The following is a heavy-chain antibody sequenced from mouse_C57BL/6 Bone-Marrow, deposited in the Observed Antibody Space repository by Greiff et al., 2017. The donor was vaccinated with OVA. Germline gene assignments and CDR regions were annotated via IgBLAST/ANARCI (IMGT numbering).Heavy chain of an antibody. J-gene: IGHJ3*01. CDR1: GFNIKDDY. CDR3: TNGGYGGFAY. CDR2: IDPENGDT. D-gene: IGHD2-2*01. Sequence: EVQLQQSGAELVRPGASVKLSCTASGFNIKDDYMHWVKPRPEQGLEWIGWIDPENGDTEYASKFQGKATITADTSSNTAYLQLSSLTSEDTAVYYCTNGGYGGFAYWGQGTLVTVSA. V-gene: IGHV14-4*01.